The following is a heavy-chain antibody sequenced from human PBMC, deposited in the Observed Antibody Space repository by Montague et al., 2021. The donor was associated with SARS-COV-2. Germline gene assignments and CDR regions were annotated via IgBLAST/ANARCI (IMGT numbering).Heavy chain of an antibody. D-gene: IGHD4-17*01. Sequence: SETLSLTCAVYGGSFSGYYWSWIRQPPGKGLEWIGEINRSGSTNXXPSLKSRVTISVDTSKNQFSLKLSSVTAADTAVYYCARGRTVTTFYYYYYGMDVWGQGTTVTVSS. CDR3: ARGRTVTTFYYYYYGMDV. V-gene: IGHV4-34*01. CDR2: INRSGST. CDR1: GGSFSGYY. J-gene: IGHJ6*02.